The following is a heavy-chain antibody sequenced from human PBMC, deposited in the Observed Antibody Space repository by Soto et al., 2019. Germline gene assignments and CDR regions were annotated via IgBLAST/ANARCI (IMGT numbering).Heavy chain of an antibody. D-gene: IGHD3-10*01. CDR1: GFTFSSYS. J-gene: IGHJ5*02. V-gene: IGHV3-48*01. Sequence: GGSLRLSCAASGFTFSSYSMNWVRQAPGKGLEWVSYISSSSSTIYYADSVEGRFTISRDNAKNSLYLQMNSLRAEDTAVYYCARDRASYYYGLDGWGQGTLVTVSS. CDR3: ARDRASYYYGLDG. CDR2: ISSSSSTI.